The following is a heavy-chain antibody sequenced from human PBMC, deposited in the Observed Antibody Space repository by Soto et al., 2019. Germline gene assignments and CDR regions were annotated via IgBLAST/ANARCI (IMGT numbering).Heavy chain of an antibody. CDR2: IYYSGST. D-gene: IGHD2-21*01. CDR3: ARIRIGGFDP. CDR1: GGSISSYY. Sequence: SSETLSLTCTVSGGSISSYYWSWIRQPPGKGLEWIGYIYYSGSTNYNPSLKSRVTISVDTSKNQFSLKLSSVTAADTAVYYCARIRIGGFDPWGQGTLVTVSS. V-gene: IGHV4-59*01. J-gene: IGHJ5*02.